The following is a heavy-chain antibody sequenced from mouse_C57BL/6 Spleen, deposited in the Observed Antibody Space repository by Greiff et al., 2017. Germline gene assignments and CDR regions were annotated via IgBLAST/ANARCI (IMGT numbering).Heavy chain of an antibody. CDR2: IHPNSGST. D-gene: IGHD2-4*01. CDR3: ARSRDYDGAWFAY. J-gene: IGHJ3*01. Sequence: VKLQQPGAELVKPGASVKLSCKASGYTFTSYWMHWVKQRPGQGLEWIGMIHPNSGSTNYNEKFKSKATLTVDKSSSTAYMQLSSLTSEDSAVYYCARSRDYDGAWFAYWGQGTLVTISA. V-gene: IGHV1-64*01. CDR1: GYTFTSYW.